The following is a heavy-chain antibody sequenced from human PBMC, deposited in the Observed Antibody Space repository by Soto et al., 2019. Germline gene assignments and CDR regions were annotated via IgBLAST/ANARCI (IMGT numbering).Heavy chain of an antibody. Sequence: GESLKISCRGSGYSFTTYWIAWVRQMPGEGLEWMGIINPGDSDTRYSPSFQGQVTISADNSISTAYLQWSSLKASDTAIYYCARHEQFYYYYYGMDVWGQGTTVTVSS. J-gene: IGHJ6*02. CDR1: GYSFTTYW. CDR3: ARHEQFYYYYYGMDV. V-gene: IGHV5-51*01. CDR2: INPGDSDT.